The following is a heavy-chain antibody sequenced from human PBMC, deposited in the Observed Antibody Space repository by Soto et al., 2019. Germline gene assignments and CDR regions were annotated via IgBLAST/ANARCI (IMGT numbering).Heavy chain of an antibody. CDR2: FNPANRNT. J-gene: IGHJ4*02. CDR1: GYTFTNYG. Sequence: VASVKVSCKVSGYTFTNYGINWVRQAPGQGLEWVGWFNPANRNTNYAQKFQDRVSMTTDTSTNTAYMELRGLRSDDTAVYYCARVRFGDPFDFWGQGTLVTVPQ. CDR3: ARVRFGDPFDF. D-gene: IGHD2-21*02. V-gene: IGHV1-18*01.